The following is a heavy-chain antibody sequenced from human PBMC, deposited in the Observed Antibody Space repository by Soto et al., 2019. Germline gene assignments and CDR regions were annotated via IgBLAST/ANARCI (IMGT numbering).Heavy chain of an antibody. Sequence: EVQLVESGGGLVEPGGSIRLSCVASGFTFTKAYMTWVRQAPGKGLEWVGRIKGSHAGGTTDYATSVKGRFTISRDDSKNTLYLQMNSLKTEDTSVYYCATAAGYPGSNFYGAYWGQGTLVTVSS. J-gene: IGHJ4*02. D-gene: IGHD1-26*01. CDR3: ATAAGYPGSNFYGAY. V-gene: IGHV3-15*01. CDR1: GFTFTKAY. CDR2: IKGSHAGGTT.